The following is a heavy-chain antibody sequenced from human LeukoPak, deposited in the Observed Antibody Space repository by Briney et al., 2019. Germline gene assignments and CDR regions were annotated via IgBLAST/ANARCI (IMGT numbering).Heavy chain of an antibody. J-gene: IGHJ4*02. D-gene: IGHD5-12*01. CDR2: IIPILGIA. V-gene: IGHV1-69*02. Sequence: VASVKVSCKASGGTFSSYTISWVRQAPGQGLEWMGRIIPILGIANYAQKFQGRVTITADKSTSTAYMELSSLRSEDTAVYYCAKPPGIVPTFENFDYWGREPLVT. CDR3: AKPPGIVPTFENFDY. CDR1: GGTFSSYT.